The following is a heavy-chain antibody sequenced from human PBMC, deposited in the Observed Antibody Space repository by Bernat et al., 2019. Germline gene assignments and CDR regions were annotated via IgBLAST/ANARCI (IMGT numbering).Heavy chain of an antibody. CDR2: IRRKTDSGTT. V-gene: IGHV3-15*01. CDR1: GFTFSEGW. D-gene: IGHD3-3*01. J-gene: IGHJ4*02. Sequence: EVQLVESGGGLVKPGGSLRLSCAASGFTFSEGWMSWVRQAPGKGLEWVGRIRRKTDSGTTDYAAPVKGRFTISRDNSKNTLYLQMNSLRAEDTAVYYCASGVLRSNFDYWGQGTLVTVSS. CDR3: ASGVLRSNFDY.